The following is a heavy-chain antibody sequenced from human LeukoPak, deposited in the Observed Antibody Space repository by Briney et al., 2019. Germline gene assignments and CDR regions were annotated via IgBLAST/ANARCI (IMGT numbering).Heavy chain of an antibody. CDR2: ISSNGGST. V-gene: IGHV3-64*01. D-gene: IGHD3-10*01. CDR1: GFTFSSYA. Sequence: PGGSLRLSCSASGFTFSSYAMHWVRQAPGKGLEYVSVISSNGGSTYYANSVKGRFTISRDNSKNTLYLQMGSLRAEDMAVYYCARGGLPWFGELSGYWGQGTLVTVSS. J-gene: IGHJ4*02. CDR3: ARGGLPWFGELSGY.